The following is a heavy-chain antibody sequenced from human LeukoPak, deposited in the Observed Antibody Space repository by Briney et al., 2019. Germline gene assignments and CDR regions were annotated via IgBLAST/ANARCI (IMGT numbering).Heavy chain of an antibody. CDR1: GFTFSSYS. D-gene: IGHD3-22*01. CDR2: ISSSSSYI. Sequence: GLSLRLSCAASGFTFSSYSMNWVRQAPGKGLEWVSSISSSSSYIYYADSVKGRFTISRDNAKNSLYLQMNSLRAEDTAVYYCARPPDYYDSSGYDYWGQGTLVTVSS. J-gene: IGHJ4*02. CDR3: ARPPDYYDSSGYDY. V-gene: IGHV3-21*01.